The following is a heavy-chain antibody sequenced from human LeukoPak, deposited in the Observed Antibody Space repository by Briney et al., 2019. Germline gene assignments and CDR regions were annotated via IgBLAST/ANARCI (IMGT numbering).Heavy chain of an antibody. D-gene: IGHD5-24*01. CDR2: VKGDGSFT. CDR3: VRDGDDYNFDY. J-gene: IGHJ4*02. V-gene: IGHV3-74*01. CDR1: GFTFINYW. Sequence: PGGSLRVSCAASGFTFINYWMHWVRQARGKGLVWVSRVKGDGSFTDYADSVKGRFTISRDNAKNTLYLQMYSLRAEDTAAYYCVRDGDDYNFDYWGQGSLVTVSS.